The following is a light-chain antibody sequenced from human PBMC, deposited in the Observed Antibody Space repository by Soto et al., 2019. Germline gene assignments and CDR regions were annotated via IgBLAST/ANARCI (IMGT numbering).Light chain of an antibody. CDR1: QGIGNY. J-gene: IGKJ1*01. CDR2: GAS. Sequence: DIQMTQSPPSLSASVGDRVTITCRASQGIGNYLAWYQQKPGKVPKLLIYGASTLQSGVPSRFSGSGSGTDFTLTLSSLRPEDFATYYCQKYNRAPRTFGPGTRVEIK. CDR3: QKYNRAPRT. V-gene: IGKV1-27*01.